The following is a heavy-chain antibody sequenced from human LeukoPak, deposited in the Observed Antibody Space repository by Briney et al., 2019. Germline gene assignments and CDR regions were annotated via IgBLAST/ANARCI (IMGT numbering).Heavy chain of an antibody. V-gene: IGHV3-74*01. Sequence: SGGSLRLSCAASGFTFGTYWMNWVRHAPGKGLVWVSHINNDGSYTIYADSVKGRFTISRDNAKNTLYLQMNSLRAEDTAVYYCARDGSLVRGIMYDYWGQGTLVTVPS. CDR3: ARDGSLVRGIMYDY. CDR1: GFTFGTYW. CDR2: INNDGSYT. D-gene: IGHD3-10*01. J-gene: IGHJ4*02.